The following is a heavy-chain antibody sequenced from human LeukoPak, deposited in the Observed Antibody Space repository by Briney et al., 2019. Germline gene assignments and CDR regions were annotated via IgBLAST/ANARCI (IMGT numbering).Heavy chain of an antibody. Sequence: GASVKVSYKASGYTFTSYDINWVRQATGQGLEWMGWMNPNSGNTGYAQKFQGRVTMTRNTSISTAYMELSSLRSEDTAVYYCARPQMDGDWFDPWGQGTLVTVSS. D-gene: IGHD5-24*01. J-gene: IGHJ5*02. CDR2: MNPNSGNT. V-gene: IGHV1-8*01. CDR3: ARPQMDGDWFDP. CDR1: GYTFTSYD.